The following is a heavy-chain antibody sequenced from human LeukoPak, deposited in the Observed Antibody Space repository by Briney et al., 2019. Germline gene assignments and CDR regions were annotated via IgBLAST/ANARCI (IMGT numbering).Heavy chain of an antibody. CDR3: ARDQYDTWSRRGNFDS. Sequence: GGSLRLSCVASGFTFGKYWMSWVRQAPGKGLEWAANIKLDGSEKNYVDSVKGRFTISRDNTKNSLYLQMNSLRVEDTAVFYCARDQYDTWSRRGNFDSWGQGTLVIVSS. CDR1: GFTFGKYW. V-gene: IGHV3-7*03. CDR2: IKLDGSEK. D-gene: IGHD3-3*01. J-gene: IGHJ4*02.